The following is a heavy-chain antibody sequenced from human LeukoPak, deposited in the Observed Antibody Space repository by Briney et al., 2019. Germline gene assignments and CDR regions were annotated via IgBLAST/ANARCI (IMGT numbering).Heavy chain of an antibody. D-gene: IGHD5-24*01. CDR1: GFTFSNYE. CDR3: ATTSRDVLDYYFAH. J-gene: IGHJ4*02. Sequence: PGGSLRLSCAASGFTFSNYEMNRVRQSPGKGLEWVSYISSGGRTIFYADSVKCRFTIPRDNAKNSLYLQIDSLRAEDTALYYCATTSRDVLDYYFAHWGQGTLVTVSS. V-gene: IGHV3-48*03. CDR2: ISSGGRTI.